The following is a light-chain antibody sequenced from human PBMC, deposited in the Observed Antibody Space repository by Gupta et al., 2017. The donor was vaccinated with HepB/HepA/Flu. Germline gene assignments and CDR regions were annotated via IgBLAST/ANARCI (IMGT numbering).Light chain of an antibody. V-gene: IGKV3-20*01. CDR1: QSVSSTY. J-gene: IGKJ4*01. CDR2: GAS. Sequence: EIVLTPSPGTLSLSPGERATLSCMASQSVSSTYLAWYQQKPGQAPRLLIYGASSRATGIPDRFSGSGSGTDFILTISRLEPEDFAVYYCQQYGSSALTFGGGTKVEIK. CDR3: QQYGSSALT.